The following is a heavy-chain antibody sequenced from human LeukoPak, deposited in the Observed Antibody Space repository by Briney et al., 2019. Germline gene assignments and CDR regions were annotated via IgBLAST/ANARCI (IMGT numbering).Heavy chain of an antibody. J-gene: IGHJ4*02. CDR1: GGTFSSTT. D-gene: IGHD2-21*02. Sequence: ASVKVSCKASGGTFSSTTINWVRQAPRQGLEWMGGITPIFRTPNYAQKFQGRVTITAVESMSTAYMELSSLRSEDTAVYYCARGWLAETTVVTPYNYWGQGTLVTVSS. CDR2: ITPIFRTP. V-gene: IGHV1-69*13. CDR3: ARGWLAETTVVTPYNY.